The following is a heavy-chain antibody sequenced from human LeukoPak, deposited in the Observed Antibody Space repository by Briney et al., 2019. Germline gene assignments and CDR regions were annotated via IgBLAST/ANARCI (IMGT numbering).Heavy chain of an antibody. J-gene: IGHJ5*02. CDR2: IYYSGST. D-gene: IGHD1-26*01. V-gene: IGHV4-30-4*01. CDR3: ARVALPMNWFDP. CDR1: GGSISSGDYY. Sequence: SETLSLTCTVSGGSISSGDYYWSWIRQPPGKGPEWIGYIYYSGSTYYNPSLKSRVTISVDTSKNQFSLKLSSVTAADMAVYYCARVALPMNWFDPWGQGTLVTVSS.